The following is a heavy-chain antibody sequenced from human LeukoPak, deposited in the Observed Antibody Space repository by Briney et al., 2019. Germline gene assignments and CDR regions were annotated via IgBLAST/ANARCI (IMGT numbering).Heavy chain of an antibody. V-gene: IGHV1-2*02. J-gene: IGHJ4*02. Sequence: ASVKVSCKASGYTFNGYYMHWVRQAPGQGLEWMGWINPNSGGTNYAQKFQGRVTMTRDTSISTAYMELSRLRSDDTAVYYCARELGDTAMVFDYWGQGTLVTVSS. CDR2: INPNSGGT. CDR3: ARELGDTAMVFDY. D-gene: IGHD5-18*01. CDR1: GYTFNGYY.